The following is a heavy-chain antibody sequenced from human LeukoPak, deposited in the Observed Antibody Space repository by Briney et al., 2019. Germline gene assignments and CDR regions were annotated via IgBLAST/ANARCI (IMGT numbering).Heavy chain of an antibody. CDR3: ARGDGGYSSSWTTFDY. CDR2: ISYDGSNK. CDR1: GGSFSGYY. D-gene: IGHD6-13*01. J-gene: IGHJ4*02. Sequence: LSLTCAVYGGSFSGYYWSWIRQPPGKGLEWVAVISYDGSNKYYADSVKGRFTISRDNSKNTLYLQMNSLRAEDTAVYYCARGDGGYSSSWTTFDYWGQGTLVTVSS. V-gene: IGHV3-30*03.